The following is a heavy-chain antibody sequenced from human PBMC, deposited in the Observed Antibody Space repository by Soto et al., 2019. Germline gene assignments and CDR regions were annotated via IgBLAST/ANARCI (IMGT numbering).Heavy chain of an antibody. CDR1: GFTFSSYW. CDR3: ARDAEGSSWYLPEDWFDP. V-gene: IGHV3-7*05. D-gene: IGHD6-13*01. Sequence: GGSLRLSCAASGFTFSSYWMSWVRQAPGKGLEWVANIKQDGSEKYYVDSVKGRFTISRDNAKNSLYLQMNSLRAEDTAVYYCARDAEGSSWYLPEDWFDPWGQGTLVTVSS. J-gene: IGHJ5*02. CDR2: IKQDGSEK.